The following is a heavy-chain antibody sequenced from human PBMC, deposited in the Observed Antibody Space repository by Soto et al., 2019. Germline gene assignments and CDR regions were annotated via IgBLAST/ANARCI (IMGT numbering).Heavy chain of an antibody. CDR1: GYTFTSYG. CDR2: ISAYSGNT. CDR3: ARGLTYYYDSSGYYYDYYYYGMDV. J-gene: IGHJ6*02. D-gene: IGHD3-22*01. V-gene: IGHV1-18*01. Sequence: ASVKVSCKASGYTFTSYGISWVRQAPGQGLEWMGWISAYSGNTNYAQKLQGRVTMTTDTSTSTAYMELRSLRSDDTAVYYCARGLTYYYDSSGYYYDYYYYGMDVWGQGTTVTVS.